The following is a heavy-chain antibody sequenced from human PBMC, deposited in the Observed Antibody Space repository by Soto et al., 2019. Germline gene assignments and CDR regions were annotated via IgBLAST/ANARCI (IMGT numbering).Heavy chain of an antibody. D-gene: IGHD2-8*01. CDR3: ARGGKYCTNGVCSFSGMDV. V-gene: IGHV1-18*01. CDR1: GYTFTSYG. J-gene: IGHJ6*02. Sequence: QVQLVQSGAEVKKPGTSVKVSCKASGYTFTSYGISWVRQAPGQGLEWMGWISAYNGNTNYAQKFQGRVTMTTDTSTSTAYMELRSLRSDDTAVYYCARGGKYCTNGVCSFSGMDVWGQGTTVTVSS. CDR2: ISAYNGNT.